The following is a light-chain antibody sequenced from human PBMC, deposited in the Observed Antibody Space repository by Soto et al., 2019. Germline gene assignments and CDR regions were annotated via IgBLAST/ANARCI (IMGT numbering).Light chain of an antibody. CDR2: EVS. Sequence: QSALTQPASVSGSPGQSITISCTGTSSDVGGYNYVSWYQQYPGKAPKLMIYEVSNRPSGVSNRFSGSKSGTTASLTISGRQAEEEADYYCCSYTSSSTRVFGGGTKLTVL. CDR3: CSYTSSSTRV. J-gene: IGLJ3*02. V-gene: IGLV2-14*01. CDR1: SSDVGGYNY.